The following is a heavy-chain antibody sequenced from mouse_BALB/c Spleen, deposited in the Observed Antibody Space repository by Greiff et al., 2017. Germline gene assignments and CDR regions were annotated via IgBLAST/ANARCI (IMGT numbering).Heavy chain of an antibody. CDR1: GFTFSSYA. Sequence: DVQLVESGGGLVKPGGSLKLSCAASGFTFSSYAMSWVRQTPEKRLEWVATISSGGSYTYYPDSVKGRFTISRDNAKNTLYLQMSSLRSEDTAMYYCARDSSGYSWGQGTLVTVSA. J-gene: IGHJ3*01. CDR3: ARDSSGYS. V-gene: IGHV5-9-3*01. D-gene: IGHD3-2*01. CDR2: ISSGGSYT.